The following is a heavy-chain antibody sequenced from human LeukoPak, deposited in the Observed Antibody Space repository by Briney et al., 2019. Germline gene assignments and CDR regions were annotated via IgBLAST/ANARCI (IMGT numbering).Heavy chain of an antibody. D-gene: IGHD6-19*01. V-gene: IGHV3-23*01. CDR3: AKEIGPGIAVAGTGPYYYYGMDV. CDR2: ISADAVDT. J-gene: IGHJ6*02. Sequence: PGGSLRLSCVASGFTFSNHAMTWVRQAPGKGLEWVSAISADAVDTFYAPSVKGRFTISRDNSKNTLYLQMNSLRAEDTAVYYCAKEIGPGIAVAGTGPYYYYGMDVWGQGTLVTVSS. CDR1: GFTFSNHA.